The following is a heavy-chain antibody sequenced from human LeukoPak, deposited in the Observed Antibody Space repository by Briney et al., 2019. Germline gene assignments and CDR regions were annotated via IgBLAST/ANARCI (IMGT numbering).Heavy chain of an antibody. CDR1: RFTFSNYG. Sequence: GGSLRLSCAVSRFTFSNYGMHWVRQAPGKGLEWVAVISYDGTNKYYADSVQGRFTISRDNAKNTLYLQMDSLRVEDTAVYYCARFSRVEWSFWGQGTLVTVSS. J-gene: IGHJ4*02. V-gene: IGHV3-30*03. CDR2: ISYDGTNK. D-gene: IGHD3-3*01. CDR3: ARFSRVEWSF.